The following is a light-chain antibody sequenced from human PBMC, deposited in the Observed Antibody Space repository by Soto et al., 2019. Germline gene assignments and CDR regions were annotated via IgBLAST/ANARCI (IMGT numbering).Light chain of an antibody. J-gene: IGKJ1*01. CDR2: AAS. CDR1: QSITSY. CDR3: QQSYNGPWT. V-gene: IGKV1-39*01. Sequence: DIQMTQSPSSLSASVGDRVTITCRASQSITSYLNWYQQKPGKAPKLLIYAASSLQSGVPSRFSGSGSGTDFTLTISSLHPEDFASYYCQQSYNGPWTFGQGTKVEIK.